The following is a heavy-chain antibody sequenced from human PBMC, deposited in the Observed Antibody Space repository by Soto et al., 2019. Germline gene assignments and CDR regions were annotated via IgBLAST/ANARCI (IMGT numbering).Heavy chain of an antibody. CDR3: ARHMYYYGSGSFYYYYYGMDV. CDR2: IYYSGST. D-gene: IGHD3-10*01. J-gene: IGHJ6*02. CDR1: GGSISSYY. V-gene: IGHV4-59*08. Sequence: SETLSLTCTFSGGSISSYYWSLIRQPPGKGLEWIGYIYYSGSTNYNPSLKSRVTISVDTSKNQFSLKLSSVTATDTAVYYCARHMYYYGSGSFYYYYYGMDVWGQGTTVTVSS.